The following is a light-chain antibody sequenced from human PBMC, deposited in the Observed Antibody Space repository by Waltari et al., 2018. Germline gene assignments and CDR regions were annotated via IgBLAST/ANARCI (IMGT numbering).Light chain of an antibody. Sequence: QSALTQPRSVSGSLGQSVTIFCTGTSTDVGGYNDVSWYQQRPGEAPQLIIYDVTQRPSGVPARFSGSKSGNAASLTISGLQGEDEADYYCCSYADRFTVILFGAGTKLTVL. J-gene: IGLJ3*02. CDR1: STDVGGYND. CDR3: CSYADRFTVIL. V-gene: IGLV2-11*01. CDR2: DVT.